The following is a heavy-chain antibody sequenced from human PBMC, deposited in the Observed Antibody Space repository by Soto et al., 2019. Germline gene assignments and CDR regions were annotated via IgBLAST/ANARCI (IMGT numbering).Heavy chain of an antibody. CDR2: INPTSGGT. Sequence: QEQLVQSGAEVKKPGASVKVSCEASGYTFTAYYLHWVRQAPGQGLEWMGWINPTSGGTKYAQKFQGRVSMTGDTSISTADMELRSLTSDDTAFYYCARDASSFSLFGERIPKNYYFDLWGRGTLVTVSS. D-gene: IGHD3-10*01. CDR1: GYTFTAYY. J-gene: IGHJ2*01. CDR3: ARDASSFSLFGERIPKNYYFDL. V-gene: IGHV1-2*02.